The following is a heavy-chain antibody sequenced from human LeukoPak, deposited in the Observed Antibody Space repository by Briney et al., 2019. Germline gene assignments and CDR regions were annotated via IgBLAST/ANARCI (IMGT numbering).Heavy chain of an antibody. CDR1: GYTFTGYY. D-gene: IGHD3-16*02. CDR2: INPNSGGT. Sequence: ASVKVSCKASGYTFTGYYMHWVRQAPGQGLEWMGWINPNSGGTNYAQKFQGRVTMTRDTSISTAYMELSRLRSDDTAVYYCARVITFGGVIVPFDYWGQRTLVTVSS. CDR3: ARVITFGGVIVPFDY. V-gene: IGHV1-2*02. J-gene: IGHJ4*02.